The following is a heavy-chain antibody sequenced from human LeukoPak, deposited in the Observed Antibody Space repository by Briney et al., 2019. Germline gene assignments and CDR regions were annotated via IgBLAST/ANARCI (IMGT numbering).Heavy chain of an antibody. D-gene: IGHD3-22*01. V-gene: IGHV3-30-3*01. CDR1: GFTPSSYA. CDR3: AREYNSSGYCPECFDY. J-gene: IGHJ4*02. Sequence: RRSLRLSCAASGFTPSSYAMHWVSQAPGKGLEWVAVISYDGSNKYYADSVKGRFSISKDNSKNTLYLQMNSLRAEDTAVYYCAREYNSSGYCPECFDYWGQGTLVTVSS. CDR2: ISYDGSNK.